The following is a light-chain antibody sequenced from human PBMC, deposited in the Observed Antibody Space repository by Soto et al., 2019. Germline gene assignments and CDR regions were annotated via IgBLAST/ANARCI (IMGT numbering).Light chain of an antibody. J-gene: IGLJ6*01. CDR1: SPNIGNNY. Sequence: QSVLTQPPSVSAAPGQKVTISCSGSSPNIGNNYVSWYQQLPGTAPKLLIYDNNKRPSGIPDRFSGSKSGTSATLGITGLQTGDEADYYCGTWDSSLSAGRNVFGSGTQLTVL. CDR2: DNN. V-gene: IGLV1-51*01. CDR3: GTWDSSLSAGRNV.